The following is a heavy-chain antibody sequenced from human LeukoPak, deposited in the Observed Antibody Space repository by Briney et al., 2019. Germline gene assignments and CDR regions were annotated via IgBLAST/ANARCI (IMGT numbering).Heavy chain of an antibody. J-gene: IGHJ3*02. CDR1: GFTFSSYW. CDR3: ARVIVVVPAAPGHDAFDI. V-gene: IGHV3-7*01. Sequence: GGSLRLSCAASGFTFSSYWMSWVRQAPGKGLEWVANIKQDGSEKYYVDSVKGRFTISRDNAKNSLYLQMDSLRAEDTAVYYCARVIVVVPAAPGHDAFDIWGQGTMVTVSS. CDR2: IKQDGSEK. D-gene: IGHD2-2*01.